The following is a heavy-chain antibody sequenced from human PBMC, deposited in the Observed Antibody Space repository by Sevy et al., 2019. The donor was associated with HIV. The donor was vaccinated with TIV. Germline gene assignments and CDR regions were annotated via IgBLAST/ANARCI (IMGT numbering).Heavy chain of an antibody. CDR1: VFTFSSYG. CDR3: ASGAYYYASRTENFDY. D-gene: IGHD3-10*01. J-gene: IGHJ4*02. CDR2: IWYDGSSK. V-gene: IGHV3-33*01. Sequence: GGSLRLSCAASVFTFSSYGMHWVRQAPGKGLEWVALIWYDGSSKYYADSVKGRFTISRDNSKNTLYLQMNSLRAEDTAVYYCASGAYYYASRTENFDYWGQGTLVTVSS.